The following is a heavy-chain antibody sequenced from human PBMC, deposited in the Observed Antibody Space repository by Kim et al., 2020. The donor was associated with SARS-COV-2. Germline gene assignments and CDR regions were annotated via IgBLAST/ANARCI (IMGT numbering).Heavy chain of an antibody. CDR1: GFTFSNTW. CDR3: TTEAPIHDYGDYGIPGGMDV. V-gene: IGHV3-15*01. Sequence: VGSLRLSCAASGFTFSNTWMSWVRQAPGKGLEWVGRIKSKTDGGTTDYAAPVKGRFTISRDDSKNTLYLQMNSLKTEDTAVYYCTTEAPIHDYGDYGIPGGMDVWGQGTTVTVSS. D-gene: IGHD4-17*01. J-gene: IGHJ6*02. CDR2: IKSKTDGGTT.